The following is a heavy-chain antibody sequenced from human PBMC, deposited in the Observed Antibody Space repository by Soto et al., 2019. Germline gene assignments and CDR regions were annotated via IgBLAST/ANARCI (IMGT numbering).Heavy chain of an antibody. CDR2: ISYDGSNK. J-gene: IGHJ6*02. CDR1: GFTFSSYG. D-gene: IGHD6-19*01. V-gene: IGHV3-30*18. CDR3: VKDSGSDWPYYYCLDV. Sequence: QVQLVESGGGVVQPGRSLRLSCAASGFTFSSYGMHWVRQAPGKGLEWVAVISYDGSNKYYADSVKGRFTIASDKSQNSLYLKMSSQSAEDTAVYYGVKDSGSDWPYYYCLDVWGQGTSVTVSS.